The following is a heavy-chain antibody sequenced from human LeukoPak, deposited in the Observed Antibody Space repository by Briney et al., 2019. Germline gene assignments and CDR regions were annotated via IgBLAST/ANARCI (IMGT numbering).Heavy chain of an antibody. CDR1: GGSISSYY. D-gene: IGHD3-22*01. CDR3: ARVLPSYYDSSGYRDDAFDI. CDR2: IYYSGST. J-gene: IGHJ3*02. Sequence: PSETLSLTCTVSGGSISSYYWSWIRQPPGKGLEWIGYIYYSGSTNYNPSLKNRVTISVDTSKNQFSLKLSSVTAADTAVYYCARVLPSYYDSSGYRDDAFDIWGQGTMVTVSS. V-gene: IGHV4-59*01.